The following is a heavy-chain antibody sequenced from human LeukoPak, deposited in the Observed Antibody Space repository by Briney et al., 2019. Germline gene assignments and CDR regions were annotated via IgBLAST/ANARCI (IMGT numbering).Heavy chain of an antibody. CDR2: IYYSGST. J-gene: IGHJ4*02. CDR1: GYSISSGYY. Sequence: PSETLSLTCAVSGYSISSGYYWGWIRQPPGKGLEWIGSIYYSGSTYYNPSLKSRVTISVDTSKNQFSLKLSSVTAADTAVYYCARRRQWLESRSFDYWGQGTLVTVSS. D-gene: IGHD6-19*01. V-gene: IGHV4-38-2*01. CDR3: ARRRQWLESRSFDY.